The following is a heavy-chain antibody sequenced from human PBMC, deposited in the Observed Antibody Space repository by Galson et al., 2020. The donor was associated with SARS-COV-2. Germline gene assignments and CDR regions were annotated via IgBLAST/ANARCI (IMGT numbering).Heavy chain of an antibody. CDR1: GGTISSGGYY. CDR2: NYYSGST. Sequence: SETLSLTCTVSGGTISSGGYYWSWIRQHTGKGLEWIRYNYYSGSTYYNPSLKSRVTISVDTSKNQFSLKLSSVTAADTAVYYCARASTMFGVVIDAVDIWGQGTMVTVSS. V-gene: IGHV4-31*03. CDR3: ARASTMFGVVIDAVDI. J-gene: IGHJ3*02. D-gene: IGHD3-3*01.